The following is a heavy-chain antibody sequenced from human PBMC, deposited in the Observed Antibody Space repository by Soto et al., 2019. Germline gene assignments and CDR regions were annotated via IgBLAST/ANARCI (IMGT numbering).Heavy chain of an antibody. V-gene: IGHV4-59*01. J-gene: IGHJ5*02. CDR2: IYYSGST. CDR1: GGSISSCY. CDR3: ARDQEAANWFDP. Sequence: PETLSLPYTVSGGSISSCYWSGIRLLPGKGLEWIGYIYYSGSTNYNPSLKSRVTISVDTSKNQFSLKLSSVTAADTAVYYCARDQEAANWFDPWGQGTLVTVS. D-gene: IGHD6-13*01.